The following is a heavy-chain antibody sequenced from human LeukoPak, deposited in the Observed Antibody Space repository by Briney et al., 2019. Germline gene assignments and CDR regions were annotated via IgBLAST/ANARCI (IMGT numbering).Heavy chain of an antibody. CDR2: IDAKSGGT. V-gene: IGHV1-2*06. CDR3: ARWRGYSSGWSGPFDD. Sequence: ASVKVSCKASGYSFTAYYMHWVRQAPGQGLEWMGRIDAKSGGTKYAQRFQGRVTMTRDTSINTGYMELSSLTSDDTAVYYCARWRGYSSGWSGPFDDWGQGTLVTVSS. J-gene: IGHJ4*02. CDR1: GYSFTAYY. D-gene: IGHD6-13*01.